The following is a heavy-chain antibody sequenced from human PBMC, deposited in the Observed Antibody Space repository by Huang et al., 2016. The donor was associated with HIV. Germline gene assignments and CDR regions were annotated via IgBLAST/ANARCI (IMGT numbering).Heavy chain of an antibody. CDR2: IYPGESDT. Sequence: EVQLVQSGAEVKKPGESLKISCKGSGYSFTSYWIGWLRQMPGKGLEGMGIIYPGESDTSYSPAVQCQVTSSADKSISTAYLQWSSLKASGTAMYYCARRESRYCSGGSCYMGAFDIWGQGTMVTVSS. J-gene: IGHJ3*02. V-gene: IGHV5-51*01. D-gene: IGHD2-15*01. CDR1: GYSFTSYW. CDR3: ARRESRYCSGGSCYMGAFDI.